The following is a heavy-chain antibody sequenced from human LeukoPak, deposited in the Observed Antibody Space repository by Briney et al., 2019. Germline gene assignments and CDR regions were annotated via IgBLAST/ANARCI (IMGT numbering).Heavy chain of an antibody. V-gene: IGHV1-2*02. CDR2: INPNSGGT. CDR3: ARDFDWGVQEP. CDR1: GYTFTSYY. Sequence: ASVTVSCKASGYTFTSYYMHWVRQAPGQGLEWMGWINPNSGGTNYAQKFQGRVTMTRDTPISTAYMELSRLRSDDTAVYYCARDFDWGVQEPWGQGTLVTVSS. J-gene: IGHJ5*02. D-gene: IGHD3-9*01.